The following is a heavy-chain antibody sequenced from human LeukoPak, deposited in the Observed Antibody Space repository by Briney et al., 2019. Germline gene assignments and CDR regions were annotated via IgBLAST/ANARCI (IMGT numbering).Heavy chain of an antibody. D-gene: IGHD1-1*01. CDR2: IYSSGST. CDR1: GGSISSSNYY. CDR3: VRRARLDLQSNFDH. Sequence: SETLSLTCTVSGGSISSSNYYWGWIRQPPGKGLEWIGSIYSSGSTYYNPSLKSRVTISMDTSKNQFSLKRSSVTAADTALYYCVRRARLDLQSNFDHWGQGTLVTVSS. J-gene: IGHJ4*02. V-gene: IGHV4-39*01.